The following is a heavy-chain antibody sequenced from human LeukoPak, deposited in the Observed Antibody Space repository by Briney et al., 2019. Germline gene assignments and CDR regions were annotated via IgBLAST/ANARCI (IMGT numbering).Heavy chain of an antibody. CDR1: GGSISSGDYY. V-gene: IGHV4-30-4*01. D-gene: IGHD3-22*01. J-gene: IGHJ5*02. CDR2: IYYSGSA. Sequence: SETLSLTCTVSGGSISSGDYYWSWIRQPPGKGLEWIGYIYYSGSAYYNPSLKSRVTISVDTSKNQFSLKLSSVTAADTAVYYCAGTYYYDSSGYPGAWFDPWGQGTLVTVSS. CDR3: AGTYYYDSSGYPGAWFDP.